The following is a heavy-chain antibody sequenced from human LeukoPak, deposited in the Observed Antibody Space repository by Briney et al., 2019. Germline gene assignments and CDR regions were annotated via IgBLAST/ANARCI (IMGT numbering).Heavy chain of an antibody. CDR2: INTDGSST. V-gene: IGHV3-74*01. CDR1: GFTFSSYW. J-gene: IGHJ3*02. CDR3: ARDTYDGFDI. Sequence: GGSLRLSCAASGFTFSSYWIHWVRQAPGKGLVWVSRINTDGSSTTYAGSVKGRFTISRDNAKNTLYLQMNSLRAEDTAVYYCARDTYDGFDIWGQGTMVTVSS.